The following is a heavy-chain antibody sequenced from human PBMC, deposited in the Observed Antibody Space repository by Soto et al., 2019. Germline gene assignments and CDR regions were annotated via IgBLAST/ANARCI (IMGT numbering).Heavy chain of an antibody. J-gene: IGHJ5*02. V-gene: IGHV4-59*01. D-gene: IGHD6-13*01. Sequence: SETLSLTCTVSGGSMSSYYWTWIRQPPGKGLEWIGDIYYSGSTKYNPSLKSRVTMSVDTSKKQFSLKLSSVTAADTGVYYCARALVGTYSSSWYVSKNNWFGPWGQGTLVTVSS. CDR3: ARALVGTYSSSWYVSKNNWFGP. CDR1: GGSMSSYY. CDR2: IYYSGST.